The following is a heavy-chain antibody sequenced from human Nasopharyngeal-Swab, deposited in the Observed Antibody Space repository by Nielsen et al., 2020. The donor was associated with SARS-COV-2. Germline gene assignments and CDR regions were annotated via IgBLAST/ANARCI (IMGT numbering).Heavy chain of an antibody. CDR1: GGTFSSND. J-gene: IGHJ4*02. CDR2: IVPIFGTT. D-gene: IGHD1-26*01. Sequence: SEEVSCKASGGTFSSNDSSRERQANGQGLELMGGIVPIFGTTNYAQKFQGRVTITADESTSTAYMELSSLRSEDTGVYYCARDRDWELLRYWGQGTLVTVSS. V-gene: IGHV1-69*13. CDR3: ARDRDWELLRY.